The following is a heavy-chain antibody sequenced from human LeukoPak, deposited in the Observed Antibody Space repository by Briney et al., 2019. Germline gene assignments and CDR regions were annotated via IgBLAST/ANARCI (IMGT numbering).Heavy chain of an antibody. Sequence: GGSLRLSCAASGFTFSSYAMSWVRQAPGKGLEWVSAISGSGGSTYYADSVKGRFTISRDNFKNTLYLQMNSLRAEDTAVYYCAKDPRYYYGSGTSAGVYWGQGTLVTVSS. J-gene: IGHJ4*02. V-gene: IGHV3-23*01. D-gene: IGHD3-10*01. CDR1: GFTFSSYA. CDR3: AKDPRYYYGSGTSAGVY. CDR2: ISGSGGST.